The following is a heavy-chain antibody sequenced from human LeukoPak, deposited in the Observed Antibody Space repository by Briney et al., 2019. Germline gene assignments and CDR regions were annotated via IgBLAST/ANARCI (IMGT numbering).Heavy chain of an antibody. J-gene: IGHJ4*02. D-gene: IGHD6-13*01. Sequence: SETLSITCTVSGGSISSGGYYWSWIRQHPGKGLEWIGYIYYSGSTYYNPSLKSRVTISVDTSKNQFSLKLSSVTAADTAVYYCARGGYGRKPKRIFDYWGQGTLVTVSS. CDR2: IYYSGST. CDR3: ARGGYGRKPKRIFDY. V-gene: IGHV4-31*03. CDR1: GGSISSGGYY.